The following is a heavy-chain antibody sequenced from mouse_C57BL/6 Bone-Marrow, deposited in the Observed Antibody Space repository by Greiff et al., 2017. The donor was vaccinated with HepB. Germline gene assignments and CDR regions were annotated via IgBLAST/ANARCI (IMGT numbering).Heavy chain of an antibody. D-gene: IGHD2-1*01. CDR2: IQPNSGST. J-gene: IGHJ4*01. CDR1: GYTFTSYW. V-gene: IGHV1-64*01. CDR3: ARGGLLSAMDY. Sequence: VQLQQPGAELVKPGASVKLSCKASGYTFTSYWMHWVKQRPGQGLEWIGMIQPNSGSTNYNEKFKSKATLTVDKSSSTAYMQLSSLTSEDSAVYYCARGGLLSAMDYWGQGTSVTVSS.